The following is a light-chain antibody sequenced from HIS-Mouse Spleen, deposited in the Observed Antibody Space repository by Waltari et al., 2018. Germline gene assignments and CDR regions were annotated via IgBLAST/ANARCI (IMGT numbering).Light chain of an antibody. CDR2: EGS. Sequence: QSALTQPASVSGSPGPSLTISCTGTSSDFGSYNLVPWYQQHPGKAPKLMIYEGSKRPSGVSNRFSGSKSGNTASLTISGLQAEDEADYYCCSYAGSSTWVFGGGTKLTVL. CDR1: SSDFGSYNL. V-gene: IGLV2-23*01. CDR3: CSYAGSSTWV. J-gene: IGLJ3*02.